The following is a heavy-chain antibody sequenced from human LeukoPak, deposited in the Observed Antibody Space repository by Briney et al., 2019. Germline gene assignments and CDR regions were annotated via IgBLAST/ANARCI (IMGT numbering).Heavy chain of an antibody. Sequence: PSETLSLTCTVSGGSISSYYWSWIRQPPGKGLEWIGYIYYSGSTNYNPSLKRRVTISVDTSKNQFSLKLSSVTAADTAVYYCARGGRSGYDILTGYYPNWYFDLWGRGTLVTVSS. CDR2: IYYSGST. CDR3: ARGGRSGYDILTGYYPNWYFDL. J-gene: IGHJ2*01. V-gene: IGHV4-59*01. CDR1: GGSISSYY. D-gene: IGHD3-9*01.